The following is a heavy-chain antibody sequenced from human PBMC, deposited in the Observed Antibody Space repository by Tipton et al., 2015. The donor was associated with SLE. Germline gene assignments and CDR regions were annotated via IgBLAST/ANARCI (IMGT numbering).Heavy chain of an antibody. D-gene: IGHD5-18*01. J-gene: IGHJ1*01. CDR3: ARPYTPMDFEYLQL. Sequence: SLRLSCADSGFSFSSSGMNWVRQAPGKGLEWVSYISHNSGTKYYADSVKGRFTISRDNAKNSLYLQMNSLRVEDTAVYYCARPYTPMDFEYLQLWGKGTLVTVSS. CDR1: GFSFSSSG. CDR2: ISHNSGTK. V-gene: IGHV3-48*01.